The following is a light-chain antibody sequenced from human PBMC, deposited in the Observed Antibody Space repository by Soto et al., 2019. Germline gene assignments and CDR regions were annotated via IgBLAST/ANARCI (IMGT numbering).Light chain of an antibody. Sequence: QSVLTQPPSVSGAPGQRVTISCTGSSSNIGAGYDVHWYQQLPGTAPKLLIYGNSNRPSVVPDRFSGSKSGTSASLAITGLQAEDGADYYCQSYDSSLSGVVFGGGTKLTVL. V-gene: IGLV1-40*01. CDR3: QSYDSSLSGVV. J-gene: IGLJ2*01. CDR1: SSNIGAGYD. CDR2: GNS.